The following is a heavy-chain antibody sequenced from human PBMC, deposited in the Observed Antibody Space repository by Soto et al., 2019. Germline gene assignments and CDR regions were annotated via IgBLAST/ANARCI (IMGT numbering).Heavy chain of an antibody. V-gene: IGHV3-33*01. CDR2: IWYDGSNK. CDR1: GFTFSSYG. D-gene: IGHD6-6*01. Sequence: PGGSLRLSCAASGFTFSSYGMHWVRQAPGKGLEWVAVIWYDGSNKYYADSVKGRFTISRDNSKNTLYLQMNSLRAEDTAVYYCAREIAARTPGPDYWGQGTLVTVSS. J-gene: IGHJ4*02. CDR3: AREIAARTPGPDY.